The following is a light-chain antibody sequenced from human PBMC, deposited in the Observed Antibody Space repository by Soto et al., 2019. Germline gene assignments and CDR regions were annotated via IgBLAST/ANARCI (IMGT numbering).Light chain of an antibody. J-gene: IGKJ4*01. CDR2: DAS. CDR3: QQRSNWPMLT. CDR1: QGVSSY. Sequence: EIVLTQSPATLSLSPGERATLSCRASQGVSSYLAWYQQKPGQAPRLLIYDASNRATGIPARFSGSGSGTDFTLTISSLEPEDFAVYYCQQRSNWPMLTFGGGTKVDIK. V-gene: IGKV3-11*01.